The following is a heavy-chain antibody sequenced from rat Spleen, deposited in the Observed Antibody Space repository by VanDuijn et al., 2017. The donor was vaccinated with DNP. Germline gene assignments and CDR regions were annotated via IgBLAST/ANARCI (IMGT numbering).Heavy chain of an antibody. CDR1: GFTFNNYW. CDR2: ITRSGGSP. D-gene: IGHD1-2*01. Sequence: EVQLVESGGDLVQPGRSLTLSCVASGFTFNNYWMAWIRQVPGKGLEWVASITRSGGSPFYPDSVKDRFTISRDNAKNTVHLQMNSLRSADTATYYCASWAPIAPISTSNYWGQGVMVTVSS. J-gene: IGHJ2*01. CDR3: ASWAPIAPISTSNY. V-gene: IGHV5-31*01.